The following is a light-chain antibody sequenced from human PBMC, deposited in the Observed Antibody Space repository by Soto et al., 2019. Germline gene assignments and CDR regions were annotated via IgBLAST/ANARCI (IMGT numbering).Light chain of an antibody. V-gene: IGLV1-40*01. Sequence: QSVLTQPPSVSGAPGQRVTISFTGNNSNLGAGYDVHWYQQLPGAAPKLVVFGNRNRPSGVPERFSGSKSGTSASLAITGLQAEDEADYYCQAYDYSLTAFVFGGGTKVTVL. J-gene: IGLJ3*02. CDR3: QAYDYSLTAFV. CDR1: NSNLGAGYD. CDR2: GNR.